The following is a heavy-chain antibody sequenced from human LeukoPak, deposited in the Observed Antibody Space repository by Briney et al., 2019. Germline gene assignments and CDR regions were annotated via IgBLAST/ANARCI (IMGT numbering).Heavy chain of an antibody. Sequence: SETLSLTCTVSGGSMSRYYWNWIRQPAGKGLEWIGRLYISGTSNYNPSLKSRVSISVDKSKNQFSLKLTSVTAADTAVYYCARGDGFNFDYWGQGTLVTVPS. CDR1: GGSMSRYY. J-gene: IGHJ4*02. D-gene: IGHD5-24*01. CDR2: LYISGTS. V-gene: IGHV4-4*07. CDR3: ARGDGFNFDY.